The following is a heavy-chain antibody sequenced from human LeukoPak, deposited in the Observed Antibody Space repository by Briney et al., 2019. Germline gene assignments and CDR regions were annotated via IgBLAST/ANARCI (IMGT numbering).Heavy chain of an antibody. J-gene: IGHJ4*02. Sequence: PGGSLRLPCAASGFTFSTYWMHWVRQAPGKGLVWVSRINGDGSSTSYGDSVKGRFTISRDNAKNTLYLQMNGLRVEDTAVYYCARALGDIRGQGTLVTVSS. V-gene: IGHV3-74*01. CDR3: ARALGDI. CDR2: INGDGSST. CDR1: GFTFSTYW.